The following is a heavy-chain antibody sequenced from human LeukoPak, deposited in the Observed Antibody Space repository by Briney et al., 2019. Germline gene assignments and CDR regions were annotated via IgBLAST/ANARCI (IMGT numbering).Heavy chain of an antibody. D-gene: IGHD6-19*01. CDR3: AKDGGLAVAVNWFDP. CDR2: ISYDGSNK. V-gene: IGHV3-30*18. J-gene: IGHJ5*02. CDR1: GCTFSSYG. Sequence: GRSLRLSCAASGCTFSSYGMHWVRQAPGKGLEWVAVISYDGSNKYYADSVKGRFTISRDNSKNTLYLQMNSLRAEDTAVYYCAKDGGLAVAVNWFDPWGQGTLVTVSS.